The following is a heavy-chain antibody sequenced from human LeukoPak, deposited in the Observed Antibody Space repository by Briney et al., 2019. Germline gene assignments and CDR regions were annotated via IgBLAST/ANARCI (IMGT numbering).Heavy chain of an antibody. D-gene: IGHD5-24*01. Sequence: ESLKISCKGSRYSFTNYWIGWVRQMPGKGLEWTGIIYPADSDTRYSPSFQGQVTISADKSISTAYLQWSSLKASDTAIYYCARLPSDGYNRFDYWGQGTLVTVSS. V-gene: IGHV5-51*01. CDR1: RYSFTNYW. J-gene: IGHJ4*02. CDR2: IYPADSDT. CDR3: ARLPSDGYNRFDY.